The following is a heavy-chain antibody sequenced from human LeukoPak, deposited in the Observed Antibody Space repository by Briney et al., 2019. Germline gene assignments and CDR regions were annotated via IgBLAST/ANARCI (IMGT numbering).Heavy chain of an antibody. CDR3: ARTRSQGIAAQYFDY. J-gene: IGHJ4*02. CDR1: GGSFSGYY. Sequence: SETLSLTCAVYGGSFSGYYWSWIRQPPGKGLEWIGEINHSGSTNYNPSLKSRVTISVDTSKNQFSLKLSSVTAADTAVYYCARTRSQGIAAQYFDYWGQGTLVTVSS. CDR2: INHSGST. V-gene: IGHV4-34*01. D-gene: IGHD6-13*01.